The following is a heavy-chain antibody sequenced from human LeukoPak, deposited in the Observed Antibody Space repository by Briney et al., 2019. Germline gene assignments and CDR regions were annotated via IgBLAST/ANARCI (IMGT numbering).Heavy chain of an antibody. CDR1: GYTLTELS. CDR3: TTGLGPDAFDI. J-gene: IGHJ3*02. V-gene: IGHV1-24*01. CDR2: FDPEIGET. Sequence: ASVKVSCKVSGYTLTELSTHWVRQAPGKGLEWMGGFDPEIGETIYAQKFQGRVTMTEDTSTDTGCMELSSLRSEDTAVYYCTTGLGPDAFDIWGQGTMVTVSS. D-gene: IGHD3-16*01.